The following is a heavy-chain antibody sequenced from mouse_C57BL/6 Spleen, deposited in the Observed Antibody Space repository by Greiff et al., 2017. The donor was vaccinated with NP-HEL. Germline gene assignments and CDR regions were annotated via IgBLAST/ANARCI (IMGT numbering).Heavy chain of an antibody. CDR1: GYSFTSYW. V-gene: IGHV1-52*01. D-gene: IGHD3-2*02. CDR2: IDPSDSET. CDR3: ARYSSGYVGWFAY. Sequence: VQLQQPGAELVRPGSSVKLSCKASGYSFTSYWMHWVKQRPIQGLEWIGNIDPSDSETHYNQKFKDKATLTVDKSSSTAYMQLSSLTSEDSAVYYCARYSSGYVGWFAYWGQGTLVTVSA. J-gene: IGHJ3*01.